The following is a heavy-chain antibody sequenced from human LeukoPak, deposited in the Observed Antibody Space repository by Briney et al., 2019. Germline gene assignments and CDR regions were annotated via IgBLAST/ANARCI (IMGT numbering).Heavy chain of an antibody. V-gene: IGHV3-74*01. CDR2: INSDGSST. CDR1: EFTFSTYW. Sequence: GGSLRLSCAASEFTFSTYWMHWVRQAPGKGLVWVSRINSDGSSTNYADSVKGRFTISRDNAKNSLYLQMNSLRAEDTAVYYCAREKQWLVQVNDYWGQGTLVTVSS. J-gene: IGHJ4*02. CDR3: AREKQWLVQVNDY. D-gene: IGHD6-19*01.